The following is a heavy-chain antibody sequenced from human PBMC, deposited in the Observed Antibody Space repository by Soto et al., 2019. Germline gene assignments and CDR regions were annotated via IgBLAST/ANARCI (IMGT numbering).Heavy chain of an antibody. Sequence: PSETLSLTCTVSGGSISPYYWTWIRQPPGKGLEWIGYIYYGGTTSYNPSLKSRVTISLETSKSQISLRLSSVTAADTAIYYCARLGAHYQSLDPWGPGTXVTVSS. CDR1: GGSISPYY. D-gene: IGHD2-2*01. V-gene: IGHV4-59*08. CDR2: IYYGGTT. J-gene: IGHJ5*02. CDR3: ARLGAHYQSLDP.